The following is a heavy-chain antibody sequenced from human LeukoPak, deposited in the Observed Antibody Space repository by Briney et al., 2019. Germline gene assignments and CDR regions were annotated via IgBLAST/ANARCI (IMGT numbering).Heavy chain of an antibody. V-gene: IGHV4-4*02. J-gene: IGHJ6*03. CDR1: GGSISSSNW. D-gene: IGHD6-6*01. CDR2: IYHSGST. Sequence: SETLSLTCAVSGGSISSSNWWSWVRQPPGKGLEWIGEIYHSGSTNYNPSLKSRVTISVDKSKNQFSLKLSSVTAADTAVYYCASEPYSSSSNYYYYYMDVWGKGTTVTVSS. CDR3: ASEPYSSSSNYYYYYMDV.